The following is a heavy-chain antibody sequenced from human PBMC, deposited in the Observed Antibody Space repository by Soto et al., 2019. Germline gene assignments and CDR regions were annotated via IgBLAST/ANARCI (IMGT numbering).Heavy chain of an antibody. Sequence: PSETLSLTCAVSGYSISSGFYWSWIRQTPGEGLEWIGSVYQTVSAYYNPSLQSRVTISVDIDKNHFYLELKSVTAADTAVYYCAREMGQSNPFDYWGQGTLVTVYS. J-gene: IGHJ4*02. CDR1: GYSISSGFY. CDR3: AREMGQSNPFDY. CDR2: VYQTVSA. V-gene: IGHV4-38-2*02. D-gene: IGHD4-4*01.